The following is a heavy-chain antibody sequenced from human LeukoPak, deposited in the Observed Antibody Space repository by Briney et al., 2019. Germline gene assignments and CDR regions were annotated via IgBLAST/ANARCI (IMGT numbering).Heavy chain of an antibody. CDR3: ARDSPSCSFDY. CDR2: ISYDGSNK. J-gene: IGHJ4*02. D-gene: IGHD2-2*01. CDR1: GFTFSSYA. Sequence: GRSLRLSCAASGFTFSSYAMHWVRQAPGKGLEWVAVISYDGSNKYYADSVKGRFTISRDNSKNTLYLQMNSLRAEDTAVYYCARDSPSCSFDYWGQGTLVTVSS. V-gene: IGHV3-30-3*01.